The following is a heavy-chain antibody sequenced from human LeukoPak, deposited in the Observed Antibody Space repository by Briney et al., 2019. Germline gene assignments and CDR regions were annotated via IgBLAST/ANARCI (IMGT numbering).Heavy chain of an antibody. Sequence: GGSLRLSCAASGFTFSSYSMNWVRQAPGKGLEWVSSISSSSTYIYYADSVKGRFTISRDNAKNSLYLQMNSLRAEDTAVYYCARPTYDDYEPFFDYWGQGTLVTVSS. CDR2: ISSSSTYI. D-gene: IGHD4-17*01. V-gene: IGHV3-21*01. CDR3: ARPTYDDYEPFFDY. J-gene: IGHJ4*02. CDR1: GFTFSSYS.